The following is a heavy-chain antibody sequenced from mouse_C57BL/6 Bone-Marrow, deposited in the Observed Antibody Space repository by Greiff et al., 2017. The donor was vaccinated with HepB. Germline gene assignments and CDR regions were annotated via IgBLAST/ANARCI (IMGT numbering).Heavy chain of an antibody. CDR3: ARLDSSGFPWFAY. D-gene: IGHD3-2*02. V-gene: IGHV1-53*01. Sequence: QVHVKQPGTELVKPGASVKLSCKASGYTFTSYWMHWVKQRPGQGLEWIGNINPSNGGTNYNEKFKSKATLTVDKSSSTAYMQLSSLTSEDSAVYYCARLDSSGFPWFAYWGQGTLVTVSA. CDR2: INPSNGGT. CDR1: GYTFTSYW. J-gene: IGHJ3*01.